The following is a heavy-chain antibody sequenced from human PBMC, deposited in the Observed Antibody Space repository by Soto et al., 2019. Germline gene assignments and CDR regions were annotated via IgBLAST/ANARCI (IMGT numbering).Heavy chain of an antibody. Sequence: ESGGGLVQPGGSLRLSCAASGFTLDDYDIHWVRQAPGKGLEGVSGISWNGAATGYVDSVKGRFSISRDNTKNTLYLQMDSLRSVDTAVYYCANLPLYGSGFDCWGQGTLVTVSS. CDR3: ANLPLYGSGFDC. CDR2: ISWNGAAT. CDR1: GFTLDDYD. V-gene: IGHV3-9*01. J-gene: IGHJ4*02. D-gene: IGHD3-10*01.